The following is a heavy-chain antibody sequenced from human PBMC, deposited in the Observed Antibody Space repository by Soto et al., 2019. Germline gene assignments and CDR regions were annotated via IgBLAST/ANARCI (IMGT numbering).Heavy chain of an antibody. D-gene: IGHD3-16*01. CDR3: ARDVAMPTGFGLGY. J-gene: IGHJ4*02. CDR2: ISNDGSKK. V-gene: IGHV3-30*03. Sequence: QVQVVESGGNIVQPGTSLRLSCAASGFAFTNYGIHWVRQAPGNGLEWVAHISNDGSKKFYADSVKGRFTISRDNSENTVYLQMTSLRPDDTAVFYCARDVAMPTGFGLGYWGQGTLVTVSS. CDR1: GFAFTNYG.